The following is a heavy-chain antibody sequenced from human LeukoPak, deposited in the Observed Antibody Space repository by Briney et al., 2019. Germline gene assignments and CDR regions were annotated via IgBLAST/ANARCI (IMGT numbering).Heavy chain of an antibody. CDR3: ARGGDTAMVTFDY. CDR2: IIPIFGTA. D-gene: IGHD5-18*01. CDR1: GGTFSSYA. Sequence: ASVKVSCKASGGTFSSYAISWVRQAPGQGLEWMGGIIPIFGTANYAQKFQGRVTITADESTSTAYMELSSLRFEDTAVYYCARGGDTAMVTFDYWGQGTLVTVSS. V-gene: IGHV1-69*01. J-gene: IGHJ4*02.